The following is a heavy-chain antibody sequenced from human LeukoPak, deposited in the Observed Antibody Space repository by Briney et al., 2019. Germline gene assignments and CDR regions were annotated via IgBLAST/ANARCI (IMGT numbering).Heavy chain of an antibody. CDR3: ARDALGHRWGSGWYNWFDP. J-gene: IGHJ5*02. D-gene: IGHD6-19*01. CDR2: INHSGST. Sequence: TSETLSLTCAVYGGSFSGYYWSWIRQPPGKGLEWIGEINHSGSTNYNPSLESRVAISVDTSKNQFSLKLSSVTAADTAVYYCARDALGHRWGSGWYNWFDPWGQGTLVTVSS. V-gene: IGHV4-34*01. CDR1: GGSFSGYY.